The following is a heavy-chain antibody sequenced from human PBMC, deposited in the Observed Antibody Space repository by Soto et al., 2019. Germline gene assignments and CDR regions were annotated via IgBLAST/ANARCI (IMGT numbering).Heavy chain of an antibody. Sequence: PGGSLRLSCAASGFTFSSYGMHWVRQAPGKGLEWVAVISYDGSNKYYADSVKGRFTISRDNSKNTLYLQMNSLRAEDTAVYYCAKSGFYYDFWSGWHWGEGTLVTVSS. CDR2: ISYDGSNK. J-gene: IGHJ4*02. CDR3: AKSGFYYDFWSGWH. D-gene: IGHD3-3*01. CDR1: GFTFSSYG. V-gene: IGHV3-30*18.